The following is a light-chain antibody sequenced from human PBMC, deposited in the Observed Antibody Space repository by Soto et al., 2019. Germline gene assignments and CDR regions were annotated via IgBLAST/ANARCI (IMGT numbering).Light chain of an antibody. J-gene: IGKJ5*01. CDR3: QQRSNWPPIT. V-gene: IGKV3-11*01. CDR2: DAS. CDR1: QNIYIY. Sequence: EIVLTQSPVTLSLSPGERATLSCRSSQNIYIYLAWFQKKPGQAPRLLIYDASNRATGVPARFSGSGSGTDFTLTISSLEPEDFAVYYCQQRSNWPPITFGQGTRLEIK.